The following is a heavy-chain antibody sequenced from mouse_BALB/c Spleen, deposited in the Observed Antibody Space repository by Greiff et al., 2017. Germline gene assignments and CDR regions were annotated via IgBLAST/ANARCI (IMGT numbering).Heavy chain of an antibody. CDR1: GFNIKDYY. J-gene: IGHJ3*01. D-gene: IGHD2-4*01. CDR2: IDPENGNT. CDR3: APSTMSRFAD. V-gene: IGHV14-1*02. Sequence: EVQLQQSGAELVRPGALVKLSCKASGFNIKDYYMHWVKQRPEQGLEWIGWIDPENGNTIYDPKFQGKASITADTSSNTAYLQLSSLTSEDTAVYYCAPSTMSRFADWGQGTLVTVSA.